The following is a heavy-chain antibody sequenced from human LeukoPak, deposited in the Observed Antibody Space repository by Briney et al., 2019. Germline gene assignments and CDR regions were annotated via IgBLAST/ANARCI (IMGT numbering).Heavy chain of an antibody. CDR1: GFNFSSYC. V-gene: IGHV3-30*02. Sequence: PGGSLRLSCAASGFNFSSYCMHWVRQAPGKGLEWVALIRYDGSNKYYADSVKGRFTISRDNSKNTLYLQTNSLRAEDTAVYYCAKIGIAARPHDYWGQGTLVTVSS. CDR2: IRYDGSNK. J-gene: IGHJ4*02. D-gene: IGHD6-6*01. CDR3: AKIGIAARPHDY.